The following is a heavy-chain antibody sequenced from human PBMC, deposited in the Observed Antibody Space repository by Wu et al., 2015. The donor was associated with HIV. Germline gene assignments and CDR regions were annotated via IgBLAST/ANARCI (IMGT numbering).Heavy chain of an antibody. CDR1: GYTLSKLS. J-gene: IGHJ3*02. CDR2: FDPKDGEI. V-gene: IGHV1-24*01. CDR3: TTLRGGYYAGSDIPAAFDI. Sequence: QVQLVQSGAEETKPGASVKVSCKVSGYTLSKLSMHWVRQTPGKGLEWMGGFDPKDGEIVYAQNFQGRLTMTEDTSTDTAYVELRSLRFEDTAVYYCTTLRGGYYAGSDIPAAFDIWGQGTMVTVSP. D-gene: IGHD3-10*01.